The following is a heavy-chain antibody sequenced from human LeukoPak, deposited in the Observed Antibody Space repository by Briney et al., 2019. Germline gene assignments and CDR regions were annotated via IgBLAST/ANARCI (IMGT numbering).Heavy chain of an antibody. CDR3: ARSLSPMLRGAPYY. J-gene: IGHJ4*02. V-gene: IGHV4-34*01. Sequence: PSETLSLTCTVYGGSFSPYYWSWIRQPPGKGLEWIGEIYHSGSTNYNPSLRSRVTISLDKSKNQVSLMLTSVTAADTAVYYCARSLSPMLRGAPYYWGQGTLVTVSS. CDR2: IYHSGST. D-gene: IGHD3-10*01. CDR1: GGSFSPYY.